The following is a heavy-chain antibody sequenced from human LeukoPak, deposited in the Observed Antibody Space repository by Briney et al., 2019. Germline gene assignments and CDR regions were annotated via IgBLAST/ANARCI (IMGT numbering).Heavy chain of an antibody. J-gene: IGHJ4*02. Sequence: GGSLRLSCAASGFTLSSHAMHWVRQAPGKGLEWVAVISYDGSNKYYADSVTGRFTISRDNSKNTLYLQMNSLRAEDTAVYYCARDRELLWFGELLTPTYYFDYSGQGTLVTVSS. CDR3: ARDRELLWFGELLTPTYYFDY. CDR2: ISYDGSNK. V-gene: IGHV3-30-3*01. CDR1: GFTLSSHA. D-gene: IGHD3-10*01.